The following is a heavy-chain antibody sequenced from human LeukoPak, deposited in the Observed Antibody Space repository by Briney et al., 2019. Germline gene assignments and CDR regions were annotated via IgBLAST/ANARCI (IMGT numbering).Heavy chain of an antibody. CDR1: GFTFSSYG. CDR2: IRYDGSNK. V-gene: IGHV3-30*02. Sequence: GGSLRLSCAASGFTFSSYGMHWVRQAPGKGLEWVAFIRYDGSNKYYADSVKGRFTISRGNSKNTLYLQMNSLRAEDTAVYYCAKVRGAQYYFDYWGQGTLVTVSS. J-gene: IGHJ4*02. D-gene: IGHD3-10*01. CDR3: AKVRGAQYYFDY.